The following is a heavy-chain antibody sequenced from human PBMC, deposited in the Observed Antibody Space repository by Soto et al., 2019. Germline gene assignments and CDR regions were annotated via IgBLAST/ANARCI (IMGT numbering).Heavy chain of an antibody. Sequence: QVQPVESGAEVKKPGSSVKVSCKASGGTFSIYGVTLVRQAPVQGLERRGGIMPRFHTTTYAHKCNGRITKNADESSNIAYLQLDSLKSDDTSFVYCASEIYVDFDADPFDIWGQGTMVTVSS. J-gene: IGHJ3*02. CDR1: GGTFSIYG. CDR2: IMPRFHTT. D-gene: IGHD4-17*01. CDR3: ASEIYVDFDADPFDI. V-gene: IGHV1-69*01.